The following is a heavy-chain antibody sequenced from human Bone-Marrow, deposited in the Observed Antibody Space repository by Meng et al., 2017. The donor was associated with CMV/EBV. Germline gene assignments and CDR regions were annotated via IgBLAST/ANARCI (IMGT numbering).Heavy chain of an antibody. D-gene: IGHD3-10*01. J-gene: IGHJ6*02. CDR1: GFTFDDNA. Sequence: GESLKISCAASGFTFDDNAMHWVRQAPGKGLVWVSRINSDGSSTSYADSVKGRFTISRDNAKNTLYLQMNSLRAEDTAVYYCARRSNYYYYGMDVWGQGTTVTVSS. CDR2: INSDGSST. CDR3: ARRSNYYYYGMDV. V-gene: IGHV3-74*01.